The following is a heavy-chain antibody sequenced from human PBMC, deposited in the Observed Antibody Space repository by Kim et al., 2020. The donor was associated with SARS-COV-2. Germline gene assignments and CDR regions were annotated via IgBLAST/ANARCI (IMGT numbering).Heavy chain of an antibody. CDR3: VRVIVGASISWFDP. CDR2: MNPNSGDA. D-gene: IGHD1-26*01. CDR1: GYTFTSYG. Sequence: ASVKVSCKASGYTFTSYGINWVRQAAGQGLEWMGWMNPNSGDAGYSQKFQGRVTMNRDTSISTAYMELSSLRSEDTAVYYCVRVIVGASISWFDPWGQGTRGTVTS. J-gene: IGHJ5*02. V-gene: IGHV1-8*01.